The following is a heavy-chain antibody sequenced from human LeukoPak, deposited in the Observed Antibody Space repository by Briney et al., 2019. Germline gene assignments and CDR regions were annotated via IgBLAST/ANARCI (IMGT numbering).Heavy chain of an antibody. J-gene: IGHJ6*02. V-gene: IGHV4-34*01. D-gene: IGHD4-17*01. CDR1: GGSFSGYY. CDR3: AREVTTTVNYYYYYYGMDV. Sequence: SETLSLTCAVYGGSFSGYYWSWIRQPPGKGLEWIGEINHSGSTNYNPSLKSRVTISVDTSKNQFSLRLSSVTAADTAVYYCAREVTTTVNYYYYYYGMDVWGQGTTVTVSS. CDR2: INHSGST.